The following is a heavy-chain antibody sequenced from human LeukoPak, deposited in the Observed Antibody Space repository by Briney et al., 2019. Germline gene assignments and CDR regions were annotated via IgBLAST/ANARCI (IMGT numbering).Heavy chain of an antibody. CDR2: ISGGGMT. D-gene: IGHD3-10*01. J-gene: IGHJ4*02. CDR3: SRGFGGDLLGYYFDS. Sequence: GGSLRLSCVASGFTVSNSYMTWVRQTPGKGLEWVAFISGGGMTLYADSVKGRFTISRDYSKDTLHLQMNCLRVTDTAVYYCSRGFGGDLLGYYFDSWGKGTQVTVSS. CDR1: GFTVSNSY. V-gene: IGHV3-53*01.